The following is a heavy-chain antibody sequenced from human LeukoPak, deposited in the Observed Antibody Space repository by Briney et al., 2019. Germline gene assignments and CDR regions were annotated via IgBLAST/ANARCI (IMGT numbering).Heavy chain of an antibody. CDR3: AREYCGGDCYSYYYYMDV. V-gene: IGHV3-48*03. D-gene: IGHD2-21*02. Sequence: GGSLRLSCAASGFTFSSYEMNWVRQAPGKGLEWVSYISSSGSTIYYADSVKGRFTISRDNAKNSLYLQMNSLRAEDTAVYYCAREYCGGDCYSYYYYMDVWGKGTTFTISS. J-gene: IGHJ6*03. CDR1: GFTFSSYE. CDR2: ISSSGSTI.